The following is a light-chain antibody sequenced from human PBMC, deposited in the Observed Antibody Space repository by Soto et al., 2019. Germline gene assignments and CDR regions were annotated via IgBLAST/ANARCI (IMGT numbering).Light chain of an antibody. Sequence: QSALPQPASVSGSPGQAITISCTGTSSDIGGYNYVSWYQQYPGKAPKLMIYEVSNRPSGVSSRFSGSKSGNTASLTSSGLQADGEADYYCSSFTSSNPGVFGGGTKLPVL. CDR2: EVS. CDR3: SSFTSSNPGV. CDR1: SSDIGGYNY. V-gene: IGLV2-14*01. J-gene: IGLJ3*02.